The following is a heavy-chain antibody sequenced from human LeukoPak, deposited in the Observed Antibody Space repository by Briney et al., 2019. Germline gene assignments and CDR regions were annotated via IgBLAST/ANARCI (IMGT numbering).Heavy chain of an antibody. CDR2: ISTTGINI. J-gene: IGHJ4*02. Sequence: GGSLRLSCAASGFIFSSCEMNWVRQAPGRGLEWVAYISTTGINIYYADSVKGRFTISRDNAKNSLYLQMNSLRAEDTAVYYCARDVAQLWSKDFWGQGTLVTVSS. V-gene: IGHV3-48*03. D-gene: IGHD5-18*01. CDR1: GFIFSSCE. CDR3: ARDVAQLWSKDF.